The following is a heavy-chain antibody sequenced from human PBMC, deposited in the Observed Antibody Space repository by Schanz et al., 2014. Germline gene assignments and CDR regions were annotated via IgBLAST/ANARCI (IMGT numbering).Heavy chain of an antibody. D-gene: IGHD5-12*01. Sequence: QVQLVQSGAEVKKPGASVKVSCKASGYTFTVYYMHWVRQAPGQGLEWLGWINPNSGATSSAQKFQGRVTMTRDTSSSVYMQLSSLTSDDTAIYYCARVTTGYDSWGQGTLVTVSS. J-gene: IGHJ4*02. CDR1: GYTFTVYY. CDR3: ARVTTGYDS. CDR2: INPNSGAT. V-gene: IGHV1-2*02.